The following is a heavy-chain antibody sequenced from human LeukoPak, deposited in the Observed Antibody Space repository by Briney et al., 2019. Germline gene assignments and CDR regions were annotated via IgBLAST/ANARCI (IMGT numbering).Heavy chain of an antibody. J-gene: IGHJ3*02. CDR1: GGTFSSYA. Sequence: ASVKVSCKASGGTFSSYAISWVRQAPGQGLEWMGRIIPIFGIANYAQKFQGRVTITADKSTSTAYMELSSLRSEDTAVYYCARDVLGDGYNPHLNKDIGAKGRMVTVFS. CDR2: IIPIFGIA. V-gene: IGHV1-69*04. D-gene: IGHD5-24*01. CDR3: ARDVLGDGYNPHLNKDI.